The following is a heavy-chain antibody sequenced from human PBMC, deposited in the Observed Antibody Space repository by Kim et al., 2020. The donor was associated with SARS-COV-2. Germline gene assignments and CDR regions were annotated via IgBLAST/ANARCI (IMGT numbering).Heavy chain of an antibody. J-gene: IGHJ4*02. D-gene: IGHD3-10*01. Sequence: YNPSLKGRVAISVDTSKNQFSLKLRSVTAADTAVYYCARPLPFYSGSAFDYWGRGTLVTVSS. CDR3: ARPLPFYSGSAFDY. V-gene: IGHV4-34*01.